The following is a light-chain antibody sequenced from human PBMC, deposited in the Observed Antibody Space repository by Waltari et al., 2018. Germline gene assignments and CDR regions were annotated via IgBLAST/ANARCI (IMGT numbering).Light chain of an antibody. Sequence: QSGLTQPASLSGSPGQSITISFTAHSSDVGNYNLLSWSQQYPGKPPKLMFYEVTNRTAGVSDRFAGSKSGNTASLTIYGLQSEDEADYYCCSYAGLGIYVFGTGTKVTVL. CDR2: EVT. J-gene: IGLJ1*01. V-gene: IGLV2-23*02. CDR1: SSDVGNYNL. CDR3: CSYAGLGIYV.